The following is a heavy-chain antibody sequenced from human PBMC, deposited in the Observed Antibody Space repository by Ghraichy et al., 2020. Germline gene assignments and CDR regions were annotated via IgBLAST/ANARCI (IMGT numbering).Heavy chain of an antibody. V-gene: IGHV3-53*01. D-gene: IGHD4-17*01. CDR2: IYSGGST. Sequence: GSLRLSCAASGFTVISNYMSWVRQAPGKGLEWVSVIYSGGSTYYADSVKGRFTISRDNSKNTLYLQMNSLRAEDTAVYYCARVRVTTGSYYFDYWGQGTLVTVSS. CDR1: GFTVISNY. CDR3: ARVRVTTGSYYFDY. J-gene: IGHJ4*02.